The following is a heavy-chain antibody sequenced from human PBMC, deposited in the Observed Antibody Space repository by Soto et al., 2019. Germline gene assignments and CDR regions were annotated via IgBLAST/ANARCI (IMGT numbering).Heavy chain of an antibody. CDR2: ITSDGSRT. CDR3: ARGDGVFYDSNVNLGRL. Sequence: EVQLLESGGGIVQPRGSLRLSCAASGFTFSSYWMHWGRQAPGKGLVWVSRITSDGSRTRYADSAKGRFTISRENAKNRVYVQMVSLSAEDAAVYYCARGDGVFYDSNVNLGRLWGQGTLVSGSS. D-gene: IGHD5-18*01. CDR1: GFTFSSYW. V-gene: IGHV3-74*01. J-gene: IGHJ4*02.